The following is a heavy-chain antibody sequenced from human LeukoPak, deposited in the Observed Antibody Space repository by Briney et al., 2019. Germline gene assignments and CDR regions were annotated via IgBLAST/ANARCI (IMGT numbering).Heavy chain of an antibody. CDR2: INPSVGST. D-gene: IGHD3-10*01. CDR1: GYPFTRYY. J-gene: IGHJ4*02. V-gene: IGHV1-46*01. Sequence: PVKVSCKASGYPFTRYYMHSVRQSPGPRLKCLGIINPSVGSTSYAQTLQGRITMTRPTSTSTVYMDLSSLISEARTLLYCAREAGLLLWFGELLYSAEAGLDYWGQGTLVTVSS. CDR3: AREAGLLLWFGELLYSAEAGLDY.